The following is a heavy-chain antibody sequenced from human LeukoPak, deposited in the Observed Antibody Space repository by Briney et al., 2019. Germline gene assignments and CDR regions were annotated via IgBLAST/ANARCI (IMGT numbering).Heavy chain of an antibody. CDR3: ARDPFGLWFGELPEPFDY. Sequence: SQTLSLTCTVSGGSISSGSYYWSWIRQPAGKGLEWIGRIYTSGSTNYNPSLKSRVTISVDTSKNQFSLKLSSVTAADTAVYDCARDPFGLWFGELPEPFDYWGQGTLVTVSS. CDR2: IYTSGST. J-gene: IGHJ4*02. V-gene: IGHV4-61*02. CDR1: GGSISSGSYY. D-gene: IGHD3-10*01.